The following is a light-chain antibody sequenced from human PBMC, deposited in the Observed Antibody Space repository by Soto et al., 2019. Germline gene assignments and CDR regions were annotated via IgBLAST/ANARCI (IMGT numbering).Light chain of an antibody. CDR2: GAS. V-gene: IGKV3-20*01. CDR3: QHYVTSLTT. CDR1: QSRGSNF. J-gene: IGKJ1*01. Sequence: EIVLTQSPGTLSLSPGERATLSCKTSQSRGSNFLAWYQHKPGQAPRLLIFGASIRVTGIPDRFIGSGSGTDFTLTISRLEPEDFAVYYCQHYVTSLTTFGQGTKVDI.